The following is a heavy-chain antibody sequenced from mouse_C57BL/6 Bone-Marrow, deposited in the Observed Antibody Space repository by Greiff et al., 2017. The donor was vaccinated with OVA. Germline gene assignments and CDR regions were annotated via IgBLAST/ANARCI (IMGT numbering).Heavy chain of an antibody. V-gene: IGHV5-17*01. CDR1: GFTFSDYG. CDR2: ISSGSSTI. Sequence: EVKLMESGGGLVKPGGSLKLSCAASGFTFSDYGMHWVRQAPEKGLEWVAYISSGSSTIYYADTVKGRFTISRDNAKNTLFLQMTSLRSEDTAMYYWARINYWYFDVWGTGTTVTVSS. CDR3: ARINYWYFDV. J-gene: IGHJ1*03.